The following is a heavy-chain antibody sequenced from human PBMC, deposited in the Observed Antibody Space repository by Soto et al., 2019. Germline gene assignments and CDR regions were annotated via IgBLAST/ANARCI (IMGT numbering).Heavy chain of an antibody. D-gene: IGHD4-4*01. J-gene: IGHJ4*02. CDR2: MNPKSANT. CDR1: RYTFISYD. Sequence: QVQLVQSGAEVKKPGASVKVSCKASRYTFISYDINWVRQATGQGLEWMGWMNPKSANTGYAQNFQGRVTMTRNTSISKAYMELSSLRSEDTAVYYCARSPSWETTLTPYYFDYWGQGTLVTVSS. CDR3: ARSPSWETTLTPYYFDY. V-gene: IGHV1-8*01.